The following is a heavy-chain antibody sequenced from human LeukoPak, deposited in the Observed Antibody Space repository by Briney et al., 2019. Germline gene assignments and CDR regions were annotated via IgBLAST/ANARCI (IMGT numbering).Heavy chain of an antibody. D-gene: IGHD3-10*01. V-gene: IGHV3-30*03. CDR1: GFTFSSYG. CDR3: ARGGAYLVRGVTLDY. Sequence: SGGSLRLSCAASGFTFSSYGMHWVRQAPGKGLEWVAVISYDGSNKYYADSVKGRFTISRDNSKNTLYLQMNSLRAEDTAVYYCARGGAYLVRGVTLDYWGQGTLVTVSS. J-gene: IGHJ4*02. CDR2: ISYDGSNK.